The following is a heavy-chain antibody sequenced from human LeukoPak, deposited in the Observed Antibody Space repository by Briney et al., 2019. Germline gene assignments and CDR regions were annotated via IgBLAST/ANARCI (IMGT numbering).Heavy chain of an antibody. CDR1: GFTFCGYA. CDR3: ARVGYYASGPFSYFDY. Sequence: GGSLRVSCAASGFTFCGYAMHWVRQAPGKGLEWVAVISYDGSNEYYADSVKGRFTISRDNSKNTLYLQMNSLSVEDTAVYYCARVGYYASGPFSYFDYWGQGTLVTVSS. J-gene: IGHJ4*02. V-gene: IGHV3-30-3*01. CDR2: ISYDGSNE. D-gene: IGHD3-10*01.